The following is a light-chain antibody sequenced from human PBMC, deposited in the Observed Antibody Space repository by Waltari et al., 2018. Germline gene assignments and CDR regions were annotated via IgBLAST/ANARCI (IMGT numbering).Light chain of an antibody. Sequence: DIQMTQSPSSLSASVGERVTITCRARQGINNWLDWYHQKPGKAPNLLIYRTSNLERGVPSRFSGSGSGTDFTLIISSLQPEDIATYYCQQHENLPLTFGGGTKVEIK. CDR3: QQHENLPLT. CDR2: RTS. CDR1: QGINNW. J-gene: IGKJ4*01. V-gene: IGKV1-33*01.